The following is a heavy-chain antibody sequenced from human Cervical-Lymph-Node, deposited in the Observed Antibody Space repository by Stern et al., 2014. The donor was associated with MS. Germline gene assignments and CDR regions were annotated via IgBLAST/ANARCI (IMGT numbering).Heavy chain of an antibody. CDR3: TRESRNNEPLYNWFDP. CDR2: ISAYNGNT. D-gene: IGHD1-1*01. Sequence: VQLVESGAEVKKPGASVKVSCKASGYTFTSYGISWVRQAPGQGLEWMGWISAYNGNTNYAQKLQGRVTMTTDTSTSTAYMELRSLRSDDTAVYYCTRESRNNEPLYNWFDPWGQGTLVTVSS. J-gene: IGHJ5*02. V-gene: IGHV1-18*01. CDR1: GYTFTSYG.